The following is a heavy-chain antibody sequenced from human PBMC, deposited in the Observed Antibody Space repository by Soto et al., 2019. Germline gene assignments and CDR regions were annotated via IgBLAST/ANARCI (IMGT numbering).Heavy chain of an antibody. D-gene: IGHD1-26*01. CDR3: ARVKRSQGRVAFDV. CDR2: IGTAGDT. J-gene: IGHJ3*01. V-gene: IGHV3-13*04. CDR1: GFTFSSYD. Sequence: GGSLRLSCAASGFTFSSYDMHWVRQATGKGLEWVSAIGTAGDTYYPGSVKGRFTISRDNGVNSLYLQMNNVTADDTAVYYCARVKRSQGRVAFDVWGQGTKVTVSS.